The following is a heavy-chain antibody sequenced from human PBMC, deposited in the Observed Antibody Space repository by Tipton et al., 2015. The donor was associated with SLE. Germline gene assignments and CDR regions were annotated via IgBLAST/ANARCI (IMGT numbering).Heavy chain of an antibody. J-gene: IGHJ3*02. D-gene: IGHD6-25*01. Sequence: TLSLTCAVYGGSFSGYYWSWIRQPPGKGLEWIGEINHSGSTNYNPSLKSRVTISVDTSKNQFSLKLSSVTAADTAVYYCARASGSGKSSDAFDIWGQGTMVTVSS. CDR3: ARASGSGKSSDAFDI. CDR2: INHSGST. CDR1: GGSFSGYY. V-gene: IGHV4-34*01.